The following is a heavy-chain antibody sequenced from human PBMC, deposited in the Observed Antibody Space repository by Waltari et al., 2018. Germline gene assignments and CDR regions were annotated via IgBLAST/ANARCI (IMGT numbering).Heavy chain of an antibody. V-gene: IGHV3-30*02. J-gene: IGHJ6*02. D-gene: IGHD6-13*01. Sequence: QVHVVESGGGVVQPGGSLRLSCAASGFTLGNYGMHWVRQAPGKWVAWVDFIQYDGSIKNYADSVKGRFTISRENSKNTLYLEMKSLRAEDTAVYYCAREYSRICFHALDGWGQGTAVTVSS. CDR1: GFTLGNYG. CDR2: IQYDGSIK. CDR3: AREYSRICFHALDG.